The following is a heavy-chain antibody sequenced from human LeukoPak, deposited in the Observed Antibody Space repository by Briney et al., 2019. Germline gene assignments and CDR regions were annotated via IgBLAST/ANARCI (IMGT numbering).Heavy chain of an antibody. J-gene: IGHJ5*02. CDR2: IIPIFGTA. V-gene: IGHV1-69*13. CDR3: VKDWEWAPRKDCFGP. CDR1: GGTFSSYA. Sequence: ASVKVSCKASGGTFSSYAISWVRQAPGQGLEWMGGIIPIFGTANYAQKFQGRVTITADESTSTAYMELGSLRSDDTAVYYCVKDWEWAPRKDCFGPWGQGTQVTVS. D-gene: IGHD3-3*01.